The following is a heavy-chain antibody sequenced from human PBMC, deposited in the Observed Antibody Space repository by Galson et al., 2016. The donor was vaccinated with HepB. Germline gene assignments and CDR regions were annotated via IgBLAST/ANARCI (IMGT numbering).Heavy chain of an antibody. CDR2: INDVSSHI. J-gene: IGHJ3*01. D-gene: IGHD3-16*01. CDR3: VEDHGQGWIYASGAFDV. Sequence: SLRLSCAASGFSLSDFAMNWVRQAPGKGLEWVSSINDVSSHIYYADSVRGRFTVSRDNSKNSLFLQMNSLGAEDTALYYCVEDHGQGWIYASGAFDVWGQGTLVAVSS. V-gene: IGHV3-21*04. CDR1: GFSLSDFA.